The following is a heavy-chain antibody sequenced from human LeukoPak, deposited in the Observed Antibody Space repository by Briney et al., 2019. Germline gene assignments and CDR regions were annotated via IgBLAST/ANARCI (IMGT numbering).Heavy chain of an antibody. Sequence: PGGSLRLSCAASGFTFSSYAMHWVRQAPGKGLEWVAVISYDGSNKYYADSVKGRFSISRDNSKNTVYLQMSSLRAEDTAVYYCARDPGYSSSWYNWFDPWGQGTLVIVSS. J-gene: IGHJ5*02. CDR2: ISYDGSNK. CDR3: ARDPGYSSSWYNWFDP. D-gene: IGHD6-13*01. V-gene: IGHV3-30-3*01. CDR1: GFTFSSYA.